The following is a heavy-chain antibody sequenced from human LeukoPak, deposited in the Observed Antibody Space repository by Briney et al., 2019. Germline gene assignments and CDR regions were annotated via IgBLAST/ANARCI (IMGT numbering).Heavy chain of an antibody. CDR2: IYYSGST. D-gene: IGHD3-22*01. J-gene: IGHJ4*02. Sequence: PSETLSLTCAVYGGSFSGYYWSWIRQPPGKGLEWIGYIYYSGSTNYNPSLKSRVTISVDTSKNQFSLKLSSVTAADTAVYYCASGLDYYDSSGYLIDYWGQGTLVTVSS. CDR1: GGSFSGYY. V-gene: IGHV4-59*08. CDR3: ASGLDYYDSSGYLIDY.